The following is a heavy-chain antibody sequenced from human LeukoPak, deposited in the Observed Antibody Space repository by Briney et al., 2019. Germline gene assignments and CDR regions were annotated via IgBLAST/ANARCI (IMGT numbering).Heavy chain of an antibody. D-gene: IGHD6-19*01. Sequence: GGSLRLSCAASGFTFSSYGMHWVRQAPGKGLEWVAVISYDGSNKYYADSVKGRFTLSRDNSKNTLYLQMNSLRAEDTAVYYCAKRWIAVATDAFDIGGQGTMVTVSS. CDR3: AKRWIAVATDAFDI. J-gene: IGHJ3*02. V-gene: IGHV3-30*18. CDR1: GFTFSSYG. CDR2: ISYDGSNK.